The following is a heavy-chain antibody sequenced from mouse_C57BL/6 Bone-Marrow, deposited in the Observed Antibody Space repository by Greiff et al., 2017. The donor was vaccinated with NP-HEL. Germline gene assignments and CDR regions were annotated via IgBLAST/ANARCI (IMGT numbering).Heavy chain of an antibody. V-gene: IGHV2-2*01. D-gene: IGHD6-1*01. Sequence: QVQLKQSGPGLVQPSQSLSITCTVSGFSLTSYGVHWVRQSPGKGLEWLGVIWSGGSTDYNAAFISRLSISKDNSKSQVFFKMNSLQADDTAIYYCASLSFWFAYWGQGTLVTVSA. J-gene: IGHJ3*01. CDR3: ASLSFWFAY. CDR2: IWSGGST. CDR1: GFSLTSYG.